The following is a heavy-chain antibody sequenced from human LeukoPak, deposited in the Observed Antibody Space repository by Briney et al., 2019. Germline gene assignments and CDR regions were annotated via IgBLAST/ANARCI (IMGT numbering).Heavy chain of an antibody. CDR1: GGSISSSNW. V-gene: IGHV4-4*02. CDR2: IYHNGNT. J-gene: IGHJ6*02. Sequence: SGTLSLTCAVSGGSISSSNWWSWVCQPPGKGLEWIGEIYHNGNTNYNPSLKSRVTISVVKSKNQFSLKLSSVTASDTAVYYCARVNYSNYGYYYYYGMDVWGQGTTVTVSS. CDR3: ARVNYSNYGYYYYYGMDV. D-gene: IGHD4-11*01.